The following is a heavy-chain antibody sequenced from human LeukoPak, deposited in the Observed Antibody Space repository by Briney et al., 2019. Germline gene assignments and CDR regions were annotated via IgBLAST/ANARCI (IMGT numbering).Heavy chain of an antibody. CDR1: GYTFTSYD. J-gene: IGHJ3*02. V-gene: IGHV1-8*01. CDR3: ARFRMGGRLRYFDWSPDWTFDI. Sequence: ASVKVSCKASGYTFTSYDINWVRQATGQGLEWMGWMNPNSGNTGYAQKFQGRVTMTRNTSISTAYMELSSLRSEDTAVYYCARFRMGGRLRYFDWSPDWTFDIWGQGTMVTVSS. D-gene: IGHD3-9*01. CDR2: MNPNSGNT.